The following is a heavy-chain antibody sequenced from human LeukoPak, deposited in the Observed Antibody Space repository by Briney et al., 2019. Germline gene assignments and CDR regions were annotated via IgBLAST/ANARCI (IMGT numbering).Heavy chain of an antibody. J-gene: IGHJ6*03. CDR3: AIEPYYYYYMDV. CDR2: INPNTGGT. V-gene: IGHV1-2*02. CDR1: GYTFTGYY. Sequence: ASVKVSCKASGYTFTGYYVHWVRQAPGQGLEWMGWINPNTGGTNYAQKFQGRVTMTRDTSISTAYMELSRLRSDDTAVYYCAIEPYYYYYMDVWGKGTTVTISS.